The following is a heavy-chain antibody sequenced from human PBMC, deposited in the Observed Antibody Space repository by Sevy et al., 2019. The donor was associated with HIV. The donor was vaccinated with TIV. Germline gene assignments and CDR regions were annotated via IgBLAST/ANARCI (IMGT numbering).Heavy chain of an antibody. CDR2: ISYSGST. CDR3: ARGGGRTDWGMDV. J-gene: IGHJ6*02. V-gene: IGHV4-59*01. CDR1: GGSISSYY. Sequence: SETLSLTCTVSGGSISSYYWSWIRQPPGKGLEWIGYISYSGSTNDNPPLRSRVTISINTSKNQVSLRLSSVSAADTAVYYCARGGGRTDWGMDVWGPGTTVTVSS. D-gene: IGHD1-1*01.